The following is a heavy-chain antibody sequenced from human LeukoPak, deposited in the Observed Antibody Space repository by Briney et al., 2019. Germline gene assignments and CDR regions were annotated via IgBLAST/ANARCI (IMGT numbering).Heavy chain of an antibody. D-gene: IGHD1-14*01. CDR1: GFTFSSYA. V-gene: IGHV3-64*01. CDR3: AKAGIGYYFDY. Sequence: PGGSLRLSCAASGFTFSSYAMHWVRQAPGKGLEYVSAISSNGGSTYYANSVRGRFTISRDNSKNTLYLQMNSLRAEDTAVYYCAKAGIGYYFDYWGQGTLVTVSS. J-gene: IGHJ4*02. CDR2: ISSNGGST.